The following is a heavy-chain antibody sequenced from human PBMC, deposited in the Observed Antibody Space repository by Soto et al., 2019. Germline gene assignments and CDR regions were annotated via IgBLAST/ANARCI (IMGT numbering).Heavy chain of an antibody. J-gene: IGHJ6*02. CDR1: GFTFNTYG. V-gene: IGHV3-33*08. CDR2: IWYDGSNK. Sequence: GGSLRLSCTTSGFTFNTYGMHWVRQAPGKGLEWVAIIWYDGSNKYYADSVKGRFTNSRDNSRNTLYLQMNSLRAEDTALYYCARADCTGAYCYSWPFNYGVDVWGQGTRVTVS. D-gene: IGHD2-15*01. CDR3: ARADCTGAYCYSWPFNYGVDV.